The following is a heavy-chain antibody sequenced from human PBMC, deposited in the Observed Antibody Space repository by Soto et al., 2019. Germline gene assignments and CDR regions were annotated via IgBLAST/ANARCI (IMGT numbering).Heavy chain of an antibody. D-gene: IGHD2-2*01. CDR2: ISSSGSTI. J-gene: IGHJ3*02. V-gene: IGHV3-11*01. Sequence: GGSLRLSCASSGFTFSDYYMSLIRQAPGKGLEWVSYISSSGSTIYYADSVKGRFTISRDNAKNSLYLQMNSLRAEDTAVYYCARDLGYCSSTSCYDIIDIWGQGTMVTVSS. CDR3: ARDLGYCSSTSCYDIIDI. CDR1: GFTFSDYY.